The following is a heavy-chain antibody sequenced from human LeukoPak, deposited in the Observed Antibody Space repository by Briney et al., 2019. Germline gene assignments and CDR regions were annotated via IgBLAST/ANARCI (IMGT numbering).Heavy chain of an antibody. J-gene: IGHJ6*02. CDR2: ISTSGNTM. CDR1: GFTFSSCS. V-gene: IGHV3-48*01. Sequence: GGSLRLSCAASGFTFSSCSLNWVRQSPGKGLEWVSFISTSGNTMYYADSVKGRFTISRDNAKNSLYLQLNSLRGDDTGMYFCAKDSSSSNYYYGLDVWGQGTTVIVSS. D-gene: IGHD6-13*01. CDR3: AKDSSSSNYYYGLDV.